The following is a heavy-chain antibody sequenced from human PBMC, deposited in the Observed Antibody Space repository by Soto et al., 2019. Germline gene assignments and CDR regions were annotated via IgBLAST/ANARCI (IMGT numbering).Heavy chain of an antibody. CDR1: GFTFSSYS. D-gene: IGHD1-1*01. J-gene: IGHJ6*03. V-gene: IGHV3-48*01. Sequence: GGSLRLSCAASGFTFSSYSMNWVRQAPGKGLEWVSYISSSSSTIYYADSVKGRFTISRDNAKNSLYLQMNSLRAEDTAVYYCARAVQLERRGGYYYMDVWGKGTTVTVSS. CDR3: ARAVQLERRGGYYYMDV. CDR2: ISSSSSTI.